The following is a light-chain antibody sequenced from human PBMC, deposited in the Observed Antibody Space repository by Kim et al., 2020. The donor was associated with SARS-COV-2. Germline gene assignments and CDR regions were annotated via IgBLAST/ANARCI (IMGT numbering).Light chain of an antibody. CDR3: QQCDKWPLT. V-gene: IGKV3-15*01. CDR2: GAS. CDR1: QSVNSN. Sequence: EIVMTQSPATLSVSPGERATLSCRASQSVNSNLVWYQQEPGQAPRLLIYGASTRATGIPARFSGSGSGSEYTLTISSLQSEDFAVYYCQQCDKWPLTFRGGTKVDIK. J-gene: IGKJ4*01.